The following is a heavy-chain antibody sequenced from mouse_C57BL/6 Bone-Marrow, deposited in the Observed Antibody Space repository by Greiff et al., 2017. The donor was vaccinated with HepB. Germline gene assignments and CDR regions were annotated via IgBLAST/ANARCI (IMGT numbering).Heavy chain of an antibody. J-gene: IGHJ1*03. CDR3: ARRGRRRGYFDV. V-gene: IGHV1-63*01. Sequence: VQLQESGAELVRPGTSVKMSCKASGYTFTNYWIGWAKQRPGHGLEWIGDIYPGGGYTNYNEKFKGKATLTADKSSSTAYMQFSSLTSEDSAIYYCARRGRRRGYFDVWGTGTTVTVSS. CDR2: IYPGGGYT. CDR1: GYTFTNYW.